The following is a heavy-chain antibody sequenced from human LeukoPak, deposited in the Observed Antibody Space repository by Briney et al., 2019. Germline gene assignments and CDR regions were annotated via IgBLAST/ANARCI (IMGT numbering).Heavy chain of an antibody. CDR2: ISSSSSYI. V-gene: IGHV3-21*01. CDR3: ARSRQLPTRIDY. J-gene: IGHJ4*02. CDR1: GFTFSSYS. D-gene: IGHD2-2*01. Sequence: NTGGSLRLSRAASGFTFSSYSMNWVRQAPGKGLEWVSSISSSSSYIYYADSVKGRFTISRDNAKNSLYLQMNSLRAEDTAVYYCARSRQLPTRIDYWGQGTLVTVSS.